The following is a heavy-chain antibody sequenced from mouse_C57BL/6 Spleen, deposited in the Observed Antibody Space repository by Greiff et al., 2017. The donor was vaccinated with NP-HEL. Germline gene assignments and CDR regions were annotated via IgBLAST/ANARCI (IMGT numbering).Heavy chain of an antibody. Sequence: VQLQQSGAELVKPGASVKLSCKASGYTFTSYWMHWVKQRPGQGLEWIGMIHPNSGSTNYNEKFKSKATLTVDKSSSTAYMQLSSLTSEDSAVYYCARSRGVATFDYWGQGTTLTVSS. D-gene: IGHD1-1*01. CDR3: ARSRGVATFDY. CDR2: IHPNSGST. J-gene: IGHJ2*01. V-gene: IGHV1-64*01. CDR1: GYTFTSYW.